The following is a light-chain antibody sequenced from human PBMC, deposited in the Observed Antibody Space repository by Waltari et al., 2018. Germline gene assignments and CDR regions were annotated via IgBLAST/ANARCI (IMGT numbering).Light chain of an antibody. CDR3: CSYAGSSSWV. Sequence: QSALTQPASVSGSPGQSITISCTGTSSDVVTYNLVSWYQQHPGKAPKLMIYEVTKRPPGVSNRFSGSQSGNTASLTISGLQTEDEADYYCCSYAGSSSWVFGGETKLTVL. CDR1: SSDVVTYNL. V-gene: IGLV2-23*02. CDR2: EVT. J-gene: IGLJ3*02.